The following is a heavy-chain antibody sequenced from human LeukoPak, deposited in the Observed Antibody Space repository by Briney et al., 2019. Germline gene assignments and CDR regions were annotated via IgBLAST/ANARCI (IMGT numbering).Heavy chain of an antibody. CDR3: AKSGSSGWLASCFQH. V-gene: IGHV3-23*01. J-gene: IGHJ1*01. CDR2: ISGSGGST. Sequence: GGSLRLSCAASGFTFSSYAMSWVRQAPGKGLEWVSAISGSGGSTYYADSVKGRFTISRDNSKNTLYLQMNSLRAEDTAVYYCAKSGSSGWLASCFQHWGQGTLVTVSS. D-gene: IGHD6-19*01. CDR1: GFTFSSYA.